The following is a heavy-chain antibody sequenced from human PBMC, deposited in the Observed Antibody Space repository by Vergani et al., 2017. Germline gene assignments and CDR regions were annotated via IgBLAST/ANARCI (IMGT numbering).Heavy chain of an antibody. CDR2: IRSKAYGGTT. D-gene: IGHD3-3*01. CDR1: GFTFGDHA. CDR3: AKAEDYDFWSGYPEAFDI. V-gene: IGHV3-49*04. J-gene: IGHJ3*02. Sequence: EVQLVESGGGLVQPGRSLRLSCTASGFTFGDHAMSWVRQAPGKGLEWVGFIRSKAYGGTTEYAASVKGRFTISRDDSKSIAYLQMNSLKTEDTAVYYCAKAEDYDFWSGYPEAFDIWGQGTMVTVSS.